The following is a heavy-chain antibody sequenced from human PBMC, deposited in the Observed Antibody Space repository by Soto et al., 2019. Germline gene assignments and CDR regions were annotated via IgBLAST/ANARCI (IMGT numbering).Heavy chain of an antibody. J-gene: IGHJ6*02. Sequence: GGSLRLSCAASGFTFSSYGMHWVRQAPGKGLEWVAVISYDGSNKYYADSVKGRFTISRDNSKNTLYLQMNSLRAEDTAVYYCAKTIEESSSPYYYYYYGMDVWGQGTTVTVSS. CDR3: AKTIEESSSPYYYYYYGMDV. D-gene: IGHD6-6*01. V-gene: IGHV3-30*18. CDR1: GFTFSSYG. CDR2: ISYDGSNK.